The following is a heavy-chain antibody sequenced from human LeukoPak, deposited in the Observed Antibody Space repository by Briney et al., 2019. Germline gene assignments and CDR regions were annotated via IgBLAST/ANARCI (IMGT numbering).Heavy chain of an antibody. CDR1: GFTFGNYA. Sequence: GGSLRLSCAASGFTFGNYAMSWFRQAPGKGLVWVSRINSAGSSTSYADSVKGRFTISRDNAKNTLYLQMNSLRAEDTAVYYCARDHPSGSNDYWGQGTLVTVSS. CDR2: INSAGSST. V-gene: IGHV3-74*01. D-gene: IGHD1-26*01. CDR3: ARDHPSGSNDY. J-gene: IGHJ4*02.